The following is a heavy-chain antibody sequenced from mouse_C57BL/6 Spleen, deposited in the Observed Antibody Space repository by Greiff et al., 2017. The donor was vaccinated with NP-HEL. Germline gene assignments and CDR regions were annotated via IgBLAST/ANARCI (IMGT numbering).Heavy chain of an antibody. CDR1: GFTFSSYA. D-gene: IGHD2-4*01. CDR3: TRALYDYDWYFDV. J-gene: IGHJ1*03. CDR2: ISSGGDYI. Sequence: EVKLMESGEGLVKPGGSLKLSCAASGFTFSSYAMSWVRQTPEKRLEWVAYISSGGDYIYYADTVKGRFTISRDNARNTLYLQMSSLKSEDTAMYYCTRALYDYDWYFDVWGTGTTVTVSS. V-gene: IGHV5-9-1*02.